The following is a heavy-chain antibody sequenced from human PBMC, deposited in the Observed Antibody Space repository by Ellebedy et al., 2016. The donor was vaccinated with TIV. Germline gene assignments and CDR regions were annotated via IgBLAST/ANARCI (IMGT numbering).Heavy chain of an antibody. CDR3: ARGRTFYYDRRGFHDAFDF. V-gene: IGHV4-30-2*01. CDR1: GDPISSGGYS. CDR2: IYHTANT. Sequence: MPSETLSPTCAVPGDPISSGGYSWTWIRQPPGKGLEWLGYIYHTANTNYSPSLRIRVTMSVDPSRNQFSLQLTSVTAADAAVYYCARGRTFYYDRRGFHDAFDFWGQGTLVIVSS. D-gene: IGHD3-22*01. J-gene: IGHJ3*01.